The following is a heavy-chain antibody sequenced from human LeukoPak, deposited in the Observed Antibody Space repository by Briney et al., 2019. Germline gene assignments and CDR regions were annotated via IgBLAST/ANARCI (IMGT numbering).Heavy chain of an antibody. D-gene: IGHD3-16*01. CDR2: IYHSGNT. CDR1: GFTLSSYEM. Sequence: RGSLRLSCAASGFTLSSYEMNWVRQPHEKGLEWIGEIYHSGNTNYNPTIKSRVTISLDKFKNQFSLKLKSVTAADTAVYYCARAGALGGYDFWGQGSLVTVSS. V-gene: IGHV4-4*03. J-gene: IGHJ4*02. CDR3: ARAGALGGYDF.